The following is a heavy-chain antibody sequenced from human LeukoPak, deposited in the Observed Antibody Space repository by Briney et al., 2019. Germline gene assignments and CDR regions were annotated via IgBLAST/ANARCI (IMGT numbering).Heavy chain of an antibody. CDR1: VASISNYY. CDR2: ISTSGST. J-gene: IGHJ4*02. CDR3: ASPHTSYRYTFDY. V-gene: IGHV4-4*09. D-gene: IGHD5-18*01. Sequence: PSETLSLTCAVSVASISNYYWSWIRQAPGKGLEWIGYISTSGSTNYNPSLKSRVSISLDTSNNRFSLNLNFVTAADTAVYFCASPHTSYRYTFDYWGPGALVTVSS.